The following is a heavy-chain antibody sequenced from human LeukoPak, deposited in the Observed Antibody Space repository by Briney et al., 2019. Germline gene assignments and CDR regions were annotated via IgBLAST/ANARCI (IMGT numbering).Heavy chain of an antibody. CDR3: GGLYYVILTGYYPV. J-gene: IGHJ6*04. CDR1: GGSISSGSYY. D-gene: IGHD3-9*01. V-gene: IGHV4-61*09. Sequence: SETLSLTCTVSGGSISSGSYYWSWIRQPAGKGLERIGHIYTSGSTNYSPSLKSRVTISLDTSKNQFSLKLSSVTAADTAVYYCGGLYYVILTGYYPVWGKGTTVTISS. CDR2: IYTSGST.